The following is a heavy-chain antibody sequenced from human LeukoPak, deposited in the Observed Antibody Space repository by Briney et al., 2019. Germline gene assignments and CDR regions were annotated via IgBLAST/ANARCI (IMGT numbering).Heavy chain of an antibody. CDR2: FDPEDGET. V-gene: IGHV1-24*01. CDR3: AVRGSFYDSSGYYFDY. CDR1: GYTLTELS. D-gene: IGHD3-22*01. J-gene: IGHJ4*02. Sequence: GASVKVSCKVSGYTLTELSMHWVRQAPGKGLEWMGGFDPEDGETIYAQKFQGRVTITADKSTSTAYMELSSLRSEDTAVYYCAVRGSFYDSSGYYFDYWGQGTLVTVSS.